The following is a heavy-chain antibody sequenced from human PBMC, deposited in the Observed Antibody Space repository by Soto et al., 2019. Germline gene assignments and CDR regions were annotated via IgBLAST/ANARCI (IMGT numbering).Heavy chain of an antibody. Sequence: QVHLVQSGAEVKKPGASVKVSCKGSGYAFTTYGITWVRQAPGQGLEGMGWISAHNGNTNYAQKLQGRVPVTRDTSTSPAYMEMRSLRSDDTAVYYCARGRYGDYWGQGALVTVSS. J-gene: IGHJ4*02. D-gene: IGHD1-1*01. CDR1: GYAFTTYG. CDR2: ISAHNGNT. CDR3: ARGRYGDY. V-gene: IGHV1-18*01.